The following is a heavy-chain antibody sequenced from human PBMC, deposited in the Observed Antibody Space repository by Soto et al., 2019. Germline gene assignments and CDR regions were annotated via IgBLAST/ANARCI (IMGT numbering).Heavy chain of an antibody. D-gene: IGHD1-26*01. CDR3: ASHSGSYPPLYYYYGMDV. Sequence: EVQLVESGGDLVQPGGSLRLSCAASGFTATSHYMTWVRQAPGKGLEWVSVIYSGGGRYYADSVKGRFTISRDNSKNTLYLQMNSLRPEDTAVYYCASHSGSYPPLYYYYGMDVWGQGTTVTVSS. J-gene: IGHJ6*02. CDR2: IYSGGGR. V-gene: IGHV3-53*04. CDR1: GFTATSHY.